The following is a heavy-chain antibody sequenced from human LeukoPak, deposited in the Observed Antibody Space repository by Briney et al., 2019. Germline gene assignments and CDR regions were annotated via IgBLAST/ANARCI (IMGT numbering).Heavy chain of an antibody. D-gene: IGHD3-10*01. V-gene: IGHV1-69*13. Sequence: SVKVSCKASGYTFTGYYMHWVRQAPGQGLEWMGGIIPIFGTANYAQKFQGRVTITADESTSTAYMELSSLRSEDTAVYYCARRGYYGSGSYYNGDHAFDIWGQGTMVTVSS. J-gene: IGHJ3*02. CDR1: GYTFTGYY. CDR2: IIPIFGTA. CDR3: ARRGYYGSGSYYNGDHAFDI.